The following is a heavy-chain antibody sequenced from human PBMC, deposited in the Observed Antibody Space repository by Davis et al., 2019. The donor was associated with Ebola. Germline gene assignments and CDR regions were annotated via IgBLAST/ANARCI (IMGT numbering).Heavy chain of an antibody. V-gene: IGHV3-73*01. J-gene: IGHJ4*02. Sequence: GESLKIPRAAPGFTFSGSALHWVRQASGKGLEWVGRIRSKANSYATAYAASVKGRFTISRDDSKNTAYLQMNSLKTEDTAVYYCTRTSITIFGVAPPADWGQGTLVTVSS. D-gene: IGHD3-3*01. CDR2: IRSKANSYAT. CDR3: TRTSITIFGVAPPAD. CDR1: GFTFSGSA.